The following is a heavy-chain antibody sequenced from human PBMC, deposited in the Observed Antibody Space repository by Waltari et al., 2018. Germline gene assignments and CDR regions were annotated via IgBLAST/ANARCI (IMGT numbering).Heavy chain of an antibody. Sequence: EVQLVESGGGRVKPGGSLRLSCAASGFTFSSYSMNWVRQAPGKGLEWVSSISSSSSYIYYADSGKGRFTISRDNAKNSLYLQMNSLRAEDTAVYYCARARALEPPDYWGQGTLVTVSS. CDR1: GFTFSSYS. CDR3: ARARALEPPDY. CDR2: ISSSSSYI. J-gene: IGHJ4*02. V-gene: IGHV3-21*01.